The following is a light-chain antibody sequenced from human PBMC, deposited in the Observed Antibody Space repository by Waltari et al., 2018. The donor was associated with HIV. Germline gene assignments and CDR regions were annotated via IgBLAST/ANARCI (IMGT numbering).Light chain of an antibody. Sequence: QSVLTQPPSASGTPGQRVPISCSGSSSNIGSNSVNWYQQLPGTAPKLLIYGDDQRPSGVPDRFSGSKSGTSASLAISGPQSEDEAVYFCAAWDDSLNGYVFGAGTKVTVL. V-gene: IGLV1-44*01. J-gene: IGLJ1*01. CDR2: GDD. CDR3: AAWDDSLNGYV. CDR1: SSNIGSNS.